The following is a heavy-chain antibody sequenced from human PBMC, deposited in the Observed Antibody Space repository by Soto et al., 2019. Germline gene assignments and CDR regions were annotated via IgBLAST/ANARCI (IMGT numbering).Heavy chain of an antibody. CDR1: GFTFSHYP. V-gene: IGHV3-30*03. D-gene: IGHD5-18*01. Sequence: GGSLRLSCAASGFTFSHYPMYLVRLAPGKGLEWVAVMSYDGSNTYYADSVKGLFTISRDNSKNTLYLQMSSLRAEDTAVYYCARPLYSYGPMDVWGQGTTVTVSS. CDR2: MSYDGSNT. CDR3: ARPLYSYGPMDV. J-gene: IGHJ6*02.